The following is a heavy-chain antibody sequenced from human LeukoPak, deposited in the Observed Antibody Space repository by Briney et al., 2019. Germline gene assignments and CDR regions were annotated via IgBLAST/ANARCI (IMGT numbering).Heavy chain of an antibody. Sequence: SETLSLTCAVYGGSFSGYYWSWIRQPPGKGLEWIGEINHSGSTNYNPSLKSRVTISVDTSKNQFSLKLSSVTAADTAVYYCARVRFGGDFWSGYYTETPFDYWGQGTLATVSS. D-gene: IGHD3-3*01. CDR1: GGSFSGYY. CDR2: INHSGST. V-gene: IGHV4-34*01. CDR3: ARVRFGGDFWSGYYTETPFDY. J-gene: IGHJ4*02.